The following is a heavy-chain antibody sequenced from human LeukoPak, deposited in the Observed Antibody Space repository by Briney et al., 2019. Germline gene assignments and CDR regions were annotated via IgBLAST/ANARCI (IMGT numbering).Heavy chain of an antibody. J-gene: IGHJ1*01. Sequence: GGSLRLSCAAFDFSFSDSTMSWVRQAVGKGLEWVAKMKEDGSDEKYVDSVKGRFTISRDNAKNSLYLQMNSLRPEDTAVYFCVVGGAGGGYFPNWGQGSLVIVSS. V-gene: IGHV3-7*01. CDR3: VVGGAGGGYFPN. D-gene: IGHD3-16*01. CDR2: MKEDGSDE. CDR1: DFSFSDST.